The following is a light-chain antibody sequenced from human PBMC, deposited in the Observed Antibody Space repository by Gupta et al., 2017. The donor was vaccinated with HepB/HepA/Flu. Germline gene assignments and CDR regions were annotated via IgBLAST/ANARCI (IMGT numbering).Light chain of an antibody. Sequence: DIVMTQSPDSLAVSLGERATINCKSSQSVLYSSNNKNYLAWYQQKPGQPPKLLIYWASTRESGVPDRFSGSGSGTDFTLTISSRQAEDVAVYYCQQYQSNPSITFGQGTRLEIK. V-gene: IGKV4-1*01. CDR3: QQYQSNPSIT. J-gene: IGKJ5*01. CDR1: QSVLYSSNNKNY. CDR2: WAS.